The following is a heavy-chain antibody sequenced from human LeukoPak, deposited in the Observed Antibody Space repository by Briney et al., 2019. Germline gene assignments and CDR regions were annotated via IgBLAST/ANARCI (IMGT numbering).Heavy chain of an antibody. CDR3: ARLYDSSGYPYYYYMDV. CDR2: INPNSGGT. J-gene: IGHJ6*03. V-gene: IGHV1-2*02. CDR1: GYTFTGYY. D-gene: IGHD3-22*01. Sequence: ASVKVSFKASGYTFTGYYMHWVRQAPGQGLEWMGWINPNSGGTNYAQKFQGRVTMTRDTSISTAYMELSRLRSDDTAVYYCARLYDSSGYPYYYYMDVWGKGTTVTVSS.